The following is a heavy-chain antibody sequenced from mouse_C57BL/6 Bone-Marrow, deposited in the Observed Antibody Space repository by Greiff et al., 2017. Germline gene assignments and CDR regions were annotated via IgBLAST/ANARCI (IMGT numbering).Heavy chain of an antibody. J-gene: IGHJ3*01. CDR2: IYPGDGDT. D-gene: IGHD3-2*02. Sequence: QVQLKESGAELVKPGASVKISCKASGYAFSSYWMNWVKQRPGKGLEWIGQIYPGDGDTNYNGKFKGKATLTADKSSRTAYMQLSSLTSEDSAVYFCARTAQATCGWFAYWGQGTLVTVSA. CDR3: ARTAQATCGWFAY. V-gene: IGHV1-80*01. CDR1: GYAFSSYW.